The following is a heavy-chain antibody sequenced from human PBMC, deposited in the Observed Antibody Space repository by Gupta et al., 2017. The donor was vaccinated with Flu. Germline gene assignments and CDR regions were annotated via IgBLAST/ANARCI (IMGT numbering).Heavy chain of an antibody. D-gene: IGHD1-7*01. CDR1: GYKFTSFG. J-gene: IGHJ5*01. CDR3: GRDEGTSWTGTIDS. Sequence: QVQLVQSGAEVKKPGASLKVSCKASGYKFTSFGISWVRQAPGQGLEWMGRINAYNGDTNYAQKFQGRVIMTTETPTSTAYMDLRSLRSDDTAVYYCGRDEGTSWTGTIDSWGQGTLVTVDS. V-gene: IGHV1-18*01. CDR2: INAYNGDT.